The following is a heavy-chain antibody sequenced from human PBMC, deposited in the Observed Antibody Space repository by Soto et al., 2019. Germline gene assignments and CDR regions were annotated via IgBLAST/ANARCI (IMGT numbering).Heavy chain of an antibody. Sequence: SETLSLTCAVYGGSFSGYHWSWIRQPPGEGLEWIGEINHGRSTNYNPSLKSRVTISVDTSKNQFSLKLSSVTAADTAVYYCASRHVLLWFGESPPYMDVWGKGTTVTVSS. CDR1: GGSFSGYH. D-gene: IGHD3-10*01. V-gene: IGHV4-34*01. CDR2: INHGRST. CDR3: ASRHVLLWFGESPPYMDV. J-gene: IGHJ6*03.